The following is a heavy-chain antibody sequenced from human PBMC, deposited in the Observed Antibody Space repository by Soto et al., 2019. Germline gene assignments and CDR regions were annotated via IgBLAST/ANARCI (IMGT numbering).Heavy chain of an antibody. Sequence: QVQLVQSGAEVKKPGSSVKVSCKASGGTFSSYAISWVRQAPGQGLEWMGGIIPIFGTANYAQKFQGRVTITADKSTSTAYMELSSLRAEDTVVYYCSSLRTPHYYDSSGYLDYWGQVPLVTVSS. CDR2: IIPIFGTA. CDR3: SSLRTPHYYDSSGYLDY. J-gene: IGHJ4*02. V-gene: IGHV1-69*06. CDR1: GGTFSSYA. D-gene: IGHD3-22*01.